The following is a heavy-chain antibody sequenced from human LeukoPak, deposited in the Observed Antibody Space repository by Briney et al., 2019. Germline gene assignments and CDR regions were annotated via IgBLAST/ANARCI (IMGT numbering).Heavy chain of an antibody. CDR2: INKDGGEK. D-gene: IGHD3-22*01. Sequence: PGGSLRLSCAASGFTFSSYWMSWVRQAPGKGLEWVANINKDGGEKYYVDSVKGRFTISRDNAKNSLYLQMNSLRADDTAVYYCAKPYDSSGYYQHTFDYWGQGTLVTVSS. V-gene: IGHV3-7*03. J-gene: IGHJ4*02. CDR3: AKPYDSSGYYQHTFDY. CDR1: GFTFSSYW.